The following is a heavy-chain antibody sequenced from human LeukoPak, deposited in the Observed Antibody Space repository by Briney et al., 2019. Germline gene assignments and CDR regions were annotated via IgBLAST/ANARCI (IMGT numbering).Heavy chain of an antibody. D-gene: IGHD6-19*01. V-gene: IGHV1-46*01. Sequence: PWASVKVSCKASGYTFTSYSLHWVRQAPGQGLEWMGIINPSDESTTYAQKFRGRVTMTRDMSTNTVYMELTSLRSEDTAMFYCARDSRPQWLATGPVDHWGQGTRVTVSS. CDR3: ARDSRPQWLATGPVDH. CDR1: GYTFTSYS. CDR2: INPSDEST. J-gene: IGHJ4*02.